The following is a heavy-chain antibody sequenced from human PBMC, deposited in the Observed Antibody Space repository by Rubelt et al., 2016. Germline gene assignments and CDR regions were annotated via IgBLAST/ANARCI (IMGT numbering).Heavy chain of an antibody. V-gene: IGHV3-48*04. CDR3: ARAPVPFAY. J-gene: IGHJ4*02. CDR1: GFTVSSNY. Sequence: EVQLVESGGGLIQPGGSLRLSCAASGFTVSSNYMSWVRQAPGKGLEWIAYISSGSSTIYYADSVKGRFTISRDNAKNSLYLQMNSLRAEDTAVYYCARAPVPFAYWGQGTLVTVSS. CDR2: ISSGSSTI. D-gene: IGHD2-2*01.